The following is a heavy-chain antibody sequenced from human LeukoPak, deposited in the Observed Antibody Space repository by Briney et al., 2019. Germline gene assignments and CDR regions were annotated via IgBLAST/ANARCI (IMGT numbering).Heavy chain of an antibody. Sequence: GGSLRLSCAASGFTFSSYSMNWVRQAPGKGLEWVASISSSNTYIYYADSVKGRFTISRENAKNSLYLQMNSLRAEDTAVYYCARGNYYESSGHAFDYWGQGTLVTVSS. CDR3: ARGNYYESSGHAFDY. J-gene: IGHJ4*02. D-gene: IGHD3-22*01. CDR2: ISSSNTYI. V-gene: IGHV3-21*01. CDR1: GFTFSSYS.